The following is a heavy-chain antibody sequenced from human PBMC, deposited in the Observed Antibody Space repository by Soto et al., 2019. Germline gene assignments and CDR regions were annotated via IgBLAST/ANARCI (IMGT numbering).Heavy chain of an antibody. CDR3: AKGRGRNWNFDY. D-gene: IGHD1-1*01. CDR2: IRGSGGTA. J-gene: IGHJ4*02. CDR1: GFTFSSYA. V-gene: IGHV3-23*01. Sequence: EVQLLESGGGSVHPGGPLRLSCAASGFTFSSYAMHWVRRPPGKGPEWVSSIRGSGGTAYYADSVKGRLSISRDSRVNTLYRQKNSRRAEETDVYYAAKGRGRNWNFDYWGQGPLVPVSP.